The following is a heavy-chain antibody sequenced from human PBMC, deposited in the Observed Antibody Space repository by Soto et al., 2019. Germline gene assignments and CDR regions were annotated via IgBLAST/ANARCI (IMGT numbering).Heavy chain of an antibody. CDR2: ISGASGTI. CDR3: ARDCGYGYLMAV. J-gene: IGHJ6*02. Sequence: GGSLRLSCAASGFTFRNYNMNWVRQAPGRGLEGLSYISGASGTIYYADSMQGRFTISRDNAKNSLYLQMNSLRAEDTAMYYCARDCGYGYLMAVWGQGTKVTVSS. D-gene: IGHD5-18*01. CDR1: GFTFRNYN. V-gene: IGHV3-48*01.